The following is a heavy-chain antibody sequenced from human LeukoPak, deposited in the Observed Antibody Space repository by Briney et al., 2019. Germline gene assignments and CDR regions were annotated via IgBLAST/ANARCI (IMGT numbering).Heavy chain of an antibody. CDR2: ISSSSSYI. CDR1: GFTFSSYS. D-gene: IGHD2-2*01. J-gene: IGHJ6*03. V-gene: IGHV3-21*01. Sequence: GGSLRLSCAASGFTFSSYSMNWVRQAPGKGLEWVSSISSSSSYIYYADSVKGRFTISRDNAKNSLYLQMNSLRAEDTAVYYCARVKWEDIVVVPAAIAGYYYYMDVWGKGTTVTISS. CDR3: ARVKWEDIVVVPAAIAGYYYYMDV.